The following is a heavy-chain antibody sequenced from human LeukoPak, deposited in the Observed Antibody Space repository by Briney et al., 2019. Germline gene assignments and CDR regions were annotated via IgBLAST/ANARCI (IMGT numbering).Heavy chain of an antibody. Sequence: GGSLRLSCAASGFTFSSYEMNWVRQAPGKGLEWVAFIRYDGTNKYYADSVKGRFTISRDNAKNSLYLQMNSLRAEDTAVYYCARILRVGATNYYFDYWGQGTLVTVSS. CDR1: GFTFSSYE. CDR3: ARILRVGATNYYFDY. V-gene: IGHV3-30*02. CDR2: IRYDGTNK. J-gene: IGHJ4*02. D-gene: IGHD1-26*01.